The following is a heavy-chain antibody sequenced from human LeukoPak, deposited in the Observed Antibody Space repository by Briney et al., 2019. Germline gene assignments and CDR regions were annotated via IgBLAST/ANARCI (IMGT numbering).Heavy chain of an antibody. CDR3: ARRYFDY. CDR1: GFTFSTYW. CDR2: INEDGRIT. Sequence: GGSLRLSCAVSGFTFSTYWMHWVRQVPGEGLVWVSRINEDGRITNYADSVRGRFTISRDNAKNSLYLQMNSLRAEDTAVYYCARRYFDYWGQGTLVTVSS. V-gene: IGHV3-74*01. J-gene: IGHJ4*02.